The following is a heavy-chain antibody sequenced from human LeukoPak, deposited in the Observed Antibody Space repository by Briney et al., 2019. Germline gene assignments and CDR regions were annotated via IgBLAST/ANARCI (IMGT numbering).Heavy chain of an antibody. D-gene: IGHD2-15*01. CDR1: VGSFSGYY. V-gene: IGHV4-34*01. Sequence: SETLSLTCAVSVGSFSGYYWSWIRHPPGKGLEWIGEVNHSGSTNYNPPLKSRVTISVDTSKNQFSLKLSSVTAADTAVYYCARGPVGRRCSGGSCHWSWVSWFDPWGQGTLVTVSS. CDR2: VNHSGST. CDR3: ARGPVGRRCSGGSCHWSWVSWFDP. J-gene: IGHJ5*02.